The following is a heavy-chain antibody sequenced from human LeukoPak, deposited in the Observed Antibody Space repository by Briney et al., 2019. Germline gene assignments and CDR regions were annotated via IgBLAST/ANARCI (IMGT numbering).Heavy chain of an antibody. J-gene: IGHJ4*02. D-gene: IGHD1-26*01. CDR2: IIPIFGTA. V-gene: IGHV1-69*13. CDR3: ARDGPWPSTTILQKGGYFDY. CDR1: GGTFSSYA. Sequence: LVKVSCKASGGTFSSYAISWVRQAPGQGLEWMGGIIPIFGTANYAQKFQGRVTITADESTSTAYMELSSLRSEDTAVYYCARDGPWPSTTILQKGGYFDYWGQGTLVTVSS.